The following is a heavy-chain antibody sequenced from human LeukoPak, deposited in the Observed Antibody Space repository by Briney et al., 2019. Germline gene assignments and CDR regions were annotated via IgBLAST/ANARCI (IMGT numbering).Heavy chain of an antibody. J-gene: IGHJ3*02. CDR3: GASRQYVGAFDI. CDR2: ISSGGTTI. D-gene: IGHD3-16*01. CDR1: GFTFRTYE. V-gene: IGHV3-48*03. Sequence: GGSLRLSCAASGFTFRTYELYWVRQAPGEGMEWISYISSGGTTIKYADTVRGRFTISRDDGRESLYLQMNSLRVEDTAIYYCGASRQYVGAFDIWGQGTLVSVSS.